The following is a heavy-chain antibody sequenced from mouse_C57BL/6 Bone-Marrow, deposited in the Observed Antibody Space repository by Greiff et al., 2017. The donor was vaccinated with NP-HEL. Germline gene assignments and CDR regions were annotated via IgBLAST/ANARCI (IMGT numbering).Heavy chain of an antibody. CDR1: GYTFTDYN. D-gene: IGHD1-1*01. CDR3: ARIIYYYGSSPY. Sequence: EVQLQESGPELVKPGASVKMSCKASGYTFTDYNMHWVKQSHGKSLEWIGYINPNNGGTSYNQKFKGKATLTVNKSSSTAYMELRSLTSEDSAVYYCARIIYYYGSSPYWGQGTTLTVSS. CDR2: INPNNGGT. J-gene: IGHJ2*01. V-gene: IGHV1-22*01.